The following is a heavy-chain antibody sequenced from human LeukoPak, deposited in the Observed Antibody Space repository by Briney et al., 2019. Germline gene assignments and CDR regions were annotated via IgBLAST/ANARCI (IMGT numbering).Heavy chain of an antibody. D-gene: IGHD1-1*01. CDR1: GFRFNSSR. Sequence: GRSPRLLYAASGFRFNSSRMHRVRQAPGKGPEWVAVISSDGSNKYYEDSVKSPFTIFRDNSKNTLQPQMNSLKAHDTPHYLRAKDAGTWGYGYYFDSWGQGTLVTVSS. J-gene: IGHJ4*02. CDR2: ISSDGSNK. V-gene: IGHV3-30*18. CDR3: AKDAGTWGYGYYFDS.